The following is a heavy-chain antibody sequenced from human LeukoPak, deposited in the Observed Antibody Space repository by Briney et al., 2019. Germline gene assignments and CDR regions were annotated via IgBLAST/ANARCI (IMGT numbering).Heavy chain of an antibody. J-gene: IGHJ4*02. CDR2: IYPGDSAT. V-gene: IGHV5-51*01. CDR3: ARQNWGVDY. CDR1: GYSLSSYW. Sequence: GESLKISCKGSGYSLSSYWIAWVRQMPGKGLEWMGIIYPGDSATKYSPSFQGQVTVSADKSISTAYLQWSSLKASDTAMYYCARQNWGVDYWGQGTLVTVSS. D-gene: IGHD7-27*01.